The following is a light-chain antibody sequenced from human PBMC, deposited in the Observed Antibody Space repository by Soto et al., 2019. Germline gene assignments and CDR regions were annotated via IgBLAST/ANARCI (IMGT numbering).Light chain of an antibody. J-gene: IGLJ3*02. CDR2: RDG. CDR3: AVWAQSLTGWV. Sequence: QSGLGQPPSASATPGQSLTISCSGSSSNIGSHFVYLYQHLPGTAPKLLIFRDGQRPSGVPARFFGSKSGTSASLASTGLRSEDEADYYCAVWAQSLTGWVLGGGTKVTVL. V-gene: IGLV1-47*01. CDR1: SSNIGSHF.